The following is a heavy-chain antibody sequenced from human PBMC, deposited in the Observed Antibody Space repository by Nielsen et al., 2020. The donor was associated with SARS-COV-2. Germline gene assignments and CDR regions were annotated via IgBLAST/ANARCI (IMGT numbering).Heavy chain of an antibody. J-gene: IGHJ5*02. CDR2: IDPSDSYI. CDR3: ARHSNYYGSGTMSGWFDP. Sequence: KVSCKASGDGFSSYCISWVRQMPGKGPEWMGRIDPSDSYINYSPSFQGHVTISADKSISTAYLQWSSLKASDTAMYYCARHSNYYGSGTMSGWFDPWGQGTLVTVSS. V-gene: IGHV5-10-1*01. CDR1: GDGFSSYC. D-gene: IGHD3-10*01.